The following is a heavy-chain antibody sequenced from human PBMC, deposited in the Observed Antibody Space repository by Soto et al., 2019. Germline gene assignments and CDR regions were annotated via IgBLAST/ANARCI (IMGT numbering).Heavy chain of an antibody. D-gene: IGHD1-26*01. CDR3: ARGSRIVGATRYYYDGMDV. CDR2: IWYDGSNK. V-gene: IGHV3-33*01. CDR1: GFTFSSYG. Sequence: RGSLRLSCAASGFTFSSYGMHWVRQAPGKGLEWVAVIWYDGSNKYYADSVKGRFTISRDNSKNTLYLQMNSLRAEDTAVYYCARGSRIVGATRYYYDGMDVWGKGPTVTVSS. J-gene: IGHJ6*04.